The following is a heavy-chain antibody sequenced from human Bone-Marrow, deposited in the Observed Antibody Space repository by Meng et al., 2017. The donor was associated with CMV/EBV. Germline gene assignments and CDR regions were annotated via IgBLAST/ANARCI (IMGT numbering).Heavy chain of an antibody. CDR1: GFTFNIYE. CDR2: VSSSGSDT. CDR3: ARDVRNYGDYYFDY. V-gene: IGHV3-48*03. D-gene: IGHD1-7*01. Sequence: GESLKISCAASGFTFNIYEMNWVRQAPGKGLEWVSHVSSSGSDTYYADSVKGRFTISKGNAKNSLYLQMNGLRADDTAVYYCARDVRNYGDYYFDYWGQGTLVTVSS. J-gene: IGHJ4*02.